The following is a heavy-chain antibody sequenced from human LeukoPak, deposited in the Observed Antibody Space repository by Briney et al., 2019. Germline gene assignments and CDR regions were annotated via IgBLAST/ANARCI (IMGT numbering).Heavy chain of an antibody. D-gene: IGHD2-2*01. CDR1: GGSISSSGYY. J-gene: IGHJ6*03. CDR2: INHSGST. Sequence: SETLSLTCSVSGGSISSSGYYWGWIRQPPGKGLEWIGEINHSGSTNYNPSLKSRVTISVDTSKNQFSLKLSSVTAADTAVYYCARHADCSSTSCYQRDYYYYYMDVWGKGTTVTISS. CDR3: ARHADCSSTSCYQRDYYYYYMDV. V-gene: IGHV4-39*01.